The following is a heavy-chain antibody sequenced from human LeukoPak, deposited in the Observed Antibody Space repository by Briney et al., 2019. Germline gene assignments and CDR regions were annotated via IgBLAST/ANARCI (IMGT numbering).Heavy chain of an antibody. Sequence: ASVKVSCKASGYTFTGYYMHWVRQAPGQGLEWMGWINPNSGGTNYSQKFQGRVTMTRDTSISTAYMELSRLRSDDTAVYYCARDLMVRGGSGYYYMDVWGKGTTVTVSS. CDR1: GYTFTGYY. D-gene: IGHD3-10*01. CDR2: INPNSGGT. CDR3: ARDLMVRGGSGYYYMDV. J-gene: IGHJ6*03. V-gene: IGHV1-2*02.